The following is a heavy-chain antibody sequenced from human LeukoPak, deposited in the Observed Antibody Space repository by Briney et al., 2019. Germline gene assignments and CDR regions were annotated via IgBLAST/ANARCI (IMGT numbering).Heavy chain of an antibody. CDR1: GGSISSSSYY. D-gene: IGHD3-3*01. CDR2: IYYSGST. Sequence: SETLSLTCTVSGGSISSSSYYWGWIRQPPGKGLEWIGSIYYSGSTYYNPSLKSRVTISVDTSKNQFSLKLSSVTAADTAVYYCARDLRFLELGFDPWGQGTLVTVSS. J-gene: IGHJ5*02. V-gene: IGHV4-39*01. CDR3: ARDLRFLELGFDP.